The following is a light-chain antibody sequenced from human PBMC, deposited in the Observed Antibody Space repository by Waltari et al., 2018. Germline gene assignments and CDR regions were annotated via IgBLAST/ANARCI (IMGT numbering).Light chain of an antibody. CDR3: QQYNNWPPIT. J-gene: IGKJ5*01. Sequence: EIVMTTSPATLSVSTGERATLSCRASQSVSSNLAWYQQKPGQAPRLLIYGASTRATGIPTRFSGSGSGTEFTLTISSLQSEDFAVYYCQQYNNWPPITFGQGTRLEIK. CDR2: GAS. CDR1: QSVSSN. V-gene: IGKV3-15*01.